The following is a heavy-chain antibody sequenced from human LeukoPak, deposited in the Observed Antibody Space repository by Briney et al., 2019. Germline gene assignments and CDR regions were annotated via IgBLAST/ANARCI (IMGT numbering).Heavy chain of an antibody. D-gene: IGHD3-10*01. CDR1: GGSFSGYY. Sequence: SETLSLTCAVYGGSFSGYYWRWIRQPPGKGLEWIGEINHSGSTNYNPSLKSRVTISVDTSKNQFSLKLSSVHAADTAVYYCARHFGGSGSYYAWFDPWGQGTLVTVSS. CDR2: INHSGST. V-gene: IGHV4-34*01. CDR3: ARHFGGSGSYYAWFDP. J-gene: IGHJ5*02.